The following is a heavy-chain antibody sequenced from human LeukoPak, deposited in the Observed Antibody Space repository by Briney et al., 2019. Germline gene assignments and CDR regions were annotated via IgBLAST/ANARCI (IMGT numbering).Heavy chain of an antibody. J-gene: IGHJ5*02. V-gene: IGHV1-46*01. CDR2: ANPYSGST. CDR3: ERDHTGVGSSWSDNLFDP. D-gene: IGHD6-13*01. CDR1: GYTFTIYY. Sequence: GASVTVSFTSSGYTFTIYYMHWVRQAQGQGMEWMGIANPYSGSTNYAQKYQGRGTMTRDRYNSKNYMDLRSKRSEDTAAEYYERDHTGVGSSWSDNLFDPWGQGTLVTVSS.